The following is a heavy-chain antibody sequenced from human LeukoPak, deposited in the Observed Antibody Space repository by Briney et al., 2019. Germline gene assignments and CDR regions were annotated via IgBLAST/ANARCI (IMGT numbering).Heavy chain of an antibody. Sequence: GGSLRLSCAASGFTVSSNYMSWVRQAPGKGLEWVSVIYSGGSTYYADSVKGRFTNSRDNSKNTLYLQMNSLRAEDTAVYYCARVDSSGYYSFDYWGQGTLVTVSS. J-gene: IGHJ4*02. V-gene: IGHV3-53*01. CDR2: IYSGGST. D-gene: IGHD3-22*01. CDR3: ARVDSSGYYSFDY. CDR1: GFTVSSNY.